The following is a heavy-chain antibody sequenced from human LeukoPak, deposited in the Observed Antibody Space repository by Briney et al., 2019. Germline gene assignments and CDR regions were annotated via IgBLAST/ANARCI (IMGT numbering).Heavy chain of an antibody. V-gene: IGHV3-74*01. CDR1: GFTFSSYW. Sequence: PGGSLRLSCAASGFTFSSYWMHWVRHAPGKGLVWVSRINSDGSSTNYADSVKGRFTISRDNAKNTLYLQMNSLRAEDTAVYYCARDLGGSYLFDYWGQGTQVTVSS. CDR3: ARDLGGSYLFDY. J-gene: IGHJ4*02. D-gene: IGHD1-26*01. CDR2: INSDGSST.